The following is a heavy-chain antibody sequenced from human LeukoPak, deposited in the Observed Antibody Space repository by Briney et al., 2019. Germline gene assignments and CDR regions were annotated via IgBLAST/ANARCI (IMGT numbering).Heavy chain of an antibody. V-gene: IGHV3-74*01. J-gene: IGHJ4*02. Sequence: GGSLRLSCTASGFSFSGHWMHWARKLPGKGLVWVSRISPTGSTTSYADSVKGRFTVSRENAKNTLYLQVNNLRAEDTAVYYCARGPNSNWSGLDFWGQGTLLTVSS. CDR1: GFSFSGHW. CDR2: ISPTGSTT. D-gene: IGHD6-6*01. CDR3: ARGPNSNWSGLDF.